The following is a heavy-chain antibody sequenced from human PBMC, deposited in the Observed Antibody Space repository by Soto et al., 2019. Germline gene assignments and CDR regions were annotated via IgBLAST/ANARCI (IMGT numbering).Heavy chain of an antibody. CDR1: GYTFTSYY. CDR2: INPSGGST. D-gene: IGHD3-10*01. V-gene: IGHV1-46*01. CDR3: AREPQWFGELLPGYYYYGMDV. Sequence: GASVKVSCKASGYTFTSYYMHWVRQAPGQGLEWMGIINPSGGSTSYAQKFQGRVTMTRDTSTSTVYMELSSLRSEDTAVYYCAREPQWFGELLPGYYYYGMDVWGQGTTVTVSS. J-gene: IGHJ6*02.